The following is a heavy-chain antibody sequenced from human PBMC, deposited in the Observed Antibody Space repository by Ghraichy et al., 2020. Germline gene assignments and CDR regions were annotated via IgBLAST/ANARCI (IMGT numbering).Heavy chain of an antibody. CDR3: ARDGFLEWLSPHDAFDI. CDR2: ISAYNGNT. Sequence: ASVKVSCKASGYTFTSYGISWVRQAPGQGLEWMGWISAYNGNTNYAQKLQGRVTMTTDTSTSTAYMELRSLRSDDTAVYYCARDGFLEWLSPHDAFDIWGQGTMVTVSS. V-gene: IGHV1-18*01. CDR1: GYTFTSYG. J-gene: IGHJ3*02. D-gene: IGHD3-3*01.